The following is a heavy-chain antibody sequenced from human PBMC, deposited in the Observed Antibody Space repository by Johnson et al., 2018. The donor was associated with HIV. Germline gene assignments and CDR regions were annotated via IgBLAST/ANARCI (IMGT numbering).Heavy chain of an antibody. D-gene: IGHD6-6*01. CDR1: GFTFSHAW. Sequence: VQLVESGGGLVKPGGSLRLSCAASGFTFSHAWMTWVRQAPGKGLEWVGRIKSKTDGGTTDYAAPVKGRFTISRDDSKNTLYLQMNSLKTEDTAVYYCTTLAESSSSMYAFDIWGKGTMLTVSS. CDR3: TTLAESSSSMYAFDI. CDR2: IKSKTDGGTT. J-gene: IGHJ3*02. V-gene: IGHV3-15*01.